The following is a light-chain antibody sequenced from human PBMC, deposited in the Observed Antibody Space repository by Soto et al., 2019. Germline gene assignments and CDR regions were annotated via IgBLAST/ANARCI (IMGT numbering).Light chain of an antibody. V-gene: IGKV1-5*01. CDR2: DAS. CDR1: QSISTW. Sequence: DIQMTQSPSTLSASVGDRVTITCRAGQSISTWLAWYQQRPGKAPKLLIFDASSLESGVPSRFSGSGSGTEFTLTISSLQSDDFATYFCQQYNTYSKTFGQGTKV. J-gene: IGKJ1*01. CDR3: QQYNTYSKT.